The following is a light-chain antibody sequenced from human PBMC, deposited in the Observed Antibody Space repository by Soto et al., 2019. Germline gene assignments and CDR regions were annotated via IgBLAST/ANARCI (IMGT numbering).Light chain of an antibody. CDR3: TSLTLSATKA. J-gene: IGLJ3*02. CDR2: DVF. Sequence: QSALAQPASVSGSPGQSITISCTGTGSALASYNYVSWYQHHPGKAPELLIYDVFNRLSGVSNRFSGSKSGNTASLTISGLQPEDESDYYCTSLTLSATKAFGGGTQLTVL. V-gene: IGLV2-14*03. CDR1: GSALASYNY.